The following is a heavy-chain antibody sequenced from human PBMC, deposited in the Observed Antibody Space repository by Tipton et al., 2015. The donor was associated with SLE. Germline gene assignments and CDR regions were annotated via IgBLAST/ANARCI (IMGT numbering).Heavy chain of an antibody. CDR3: AKDYRTADYSGRAYFDD. CDR2: IRYDGNNK. CDR1: SFTVNSFG. V-gene: IGHV3-30*02. J-gene: IGHJ4*02. D-gene: IGHD4-11*01. Sequence: GSLRLSCEASSFTVNSFGMHWVRQAAGKGLEWVAFIRYDGNNKYYADSVKGRFTISRDNSKKMLYLQMNSLRPEDTAAYYCAKDYRTADYSGRAYFDDWGQGTLVTVSS.